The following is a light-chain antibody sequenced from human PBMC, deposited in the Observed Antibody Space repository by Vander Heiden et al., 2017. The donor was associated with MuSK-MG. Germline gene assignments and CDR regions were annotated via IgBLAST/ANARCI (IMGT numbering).Light chain of an antibody. CDR3: QEYKNFSPT. CDR2: EAS. CDR1: QSVSRY. V-gene: IGKV1-5*02. J-gene: IGKJ1*01. Sequence: DIQLTQSLSCLSASVGDSVTIFCRARQSVSRYLAWYQQKPGKAPKVLIYEASRLESGVPSRFSGSGSGTEFTLTITSLQPDDFATYYCQEYKNFSPTFGQGTKVEVK.